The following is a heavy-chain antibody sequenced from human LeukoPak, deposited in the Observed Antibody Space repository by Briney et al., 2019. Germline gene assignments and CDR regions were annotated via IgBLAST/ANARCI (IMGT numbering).Heavy chain of an antibody. CDR3: ARDNDYGGKLHDY. CDR2: IYHSGRT. V-gene: IGHV4-38-2*02. Sequence: SETLSLTCTVSGYSISSADYWDWIRQPPRKGLEWIGSIYHSGRTYYNPSLKSRVTISVDTSKNQFSLKLSSVTAADTAVYYCARDNDYGGKLHDYWGQGTLVTVSS. D-gene: IGHD4-23*01. CDR1: GYSISSADY. J-gene: IGHJ4*02.